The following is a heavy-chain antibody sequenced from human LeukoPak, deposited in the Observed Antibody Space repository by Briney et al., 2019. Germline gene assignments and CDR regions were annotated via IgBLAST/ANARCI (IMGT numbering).Heavy chain of an antibody. V-gene: IGHV1-18*01. CDR3: ARDPPYYDAFDI. Sequence: ASVKVSCKASGYTFTSYGISWVRQAPGQGLEWMGWISAYNGNTNYAQKLQGRVTMTTDTSTSTAYMELRSLRSEDTAVYYCARDPPYYDAFDIWGQGTMVTVSS. D-gene: IGHD3-10*01. CDR2: ISAYNGNT. CDR1: GYTFTSYG. J-gene: IGHJ3*02.